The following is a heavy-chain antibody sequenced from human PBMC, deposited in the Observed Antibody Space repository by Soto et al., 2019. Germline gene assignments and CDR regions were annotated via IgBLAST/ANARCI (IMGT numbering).Heavy chain of an antibody. J-gene: IGHJ5*02. V-gene: IGHV4-31*03. D-gene: IGHD3-22*01. CDR2: IYSSGST. CDR3: VRDVTFDGTGFSDL. CDR1: GDSMTCANYY. Sequence: PSEILSLTCSVSGDSMTCANYYWIWIRQFPGKGLEWIGNIYSSGSTFYNPSLDSRVIISLDTSKSQFSLSLTSVTAADTAVYYCVRDVTFDGTGFSDLWGPGTLVTVSS.